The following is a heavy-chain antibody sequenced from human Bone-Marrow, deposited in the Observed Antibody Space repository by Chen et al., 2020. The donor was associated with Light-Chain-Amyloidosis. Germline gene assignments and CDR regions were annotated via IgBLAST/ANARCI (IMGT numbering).Heavy chain of an antibody. CDR1: GGSVSSGSYY. D-gene: IGHD6-13*01. CDR3: ARETGYSSSWYQGYYYYGMDV. CDR2: IYYSGST. J-gene: IGHJ6*02. V-gene: IGHV4-61*01. Sequence: QVQLQESGPGLVKPSETLSLTCTVSGGSVSSGSYYWSWIRQPPGKGLEWIGYIYYSGSTNYTPSLKSRVTISVDTSKNQFSLKLSSVTAADTAVYYCARETGYSSSWYQGYYYYGMDVWGQGTTVTVSS.